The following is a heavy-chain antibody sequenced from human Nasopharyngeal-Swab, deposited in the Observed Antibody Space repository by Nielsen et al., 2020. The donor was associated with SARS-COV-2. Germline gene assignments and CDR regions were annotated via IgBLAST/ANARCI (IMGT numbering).Heavy chain of an antibody. Sequence: GESLKISCAASGFTFSSYGMHWVRQAPGKGLEWVAVISYDGSNKYYADSVKGRLTISRDNSKNTLYLQMNSLRAEDTAVYYCAKDRITMIVVVPDYWGQGTLVTVSS. CDR3: AKDRITMIVVVPDY. D-gene: IGHD3-22*01. CDR1: GFTFSSYG. J-gene: IGHJ4*02. CDR2: ISYDGSNK. V-gene: IGHV3-30*18.